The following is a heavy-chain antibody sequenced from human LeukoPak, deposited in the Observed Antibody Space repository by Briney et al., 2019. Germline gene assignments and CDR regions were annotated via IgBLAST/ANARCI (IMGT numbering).Heavy chain of an antibody. V-gene: IGHV3-30*02. CDR2: IRYDGSNK. D-gene: IGHD1-1*01. CDR3: AKAARGNWNDDYFDY. J-gene: IGHJ4*02. CDR1: GFTFSSYG. Sequence: GGSLGLPCAASGFTFSSYGMHWVRQAPGKGLEWVAFIRYDGSNKYYADSVKGRFTISRDNSKNTLYLQMNSLRAEDTAVYYCAKAARGNWNDDYFDYWGQGTLVTVSS.